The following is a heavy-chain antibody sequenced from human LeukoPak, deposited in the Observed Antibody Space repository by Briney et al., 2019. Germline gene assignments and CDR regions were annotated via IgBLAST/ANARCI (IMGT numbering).Heavy chain of an antibody. V-gene: IGHV3-23*01. CDR2: LSGTGGST. Sequence: GGSLRLSCAASGFTFSNYAMSWVRQAPGKGLEWVSTLSGTGGSTYYADSVKGRFTISRDNSKQTLYLQMNSLRAEDTAVYYCATGWYPEYWGQGTLVTVSS. D-gene: IGHD6-19*01. J-gene: IGHJ4*02. CDR3: ATGWYPEY. CDR1: GFTFSNYA.